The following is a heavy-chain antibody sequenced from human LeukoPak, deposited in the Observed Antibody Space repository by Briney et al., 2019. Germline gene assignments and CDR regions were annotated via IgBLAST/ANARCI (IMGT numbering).Heavy chain of an antibody. D-gene: IGHD6-19*01. Sequence: SETLSLTCTVSGGSISSVYWTWVRQPPGKGLEWIGYMYYRGSTNYNPSLKSRVGTSVDTSKNQVSLKVNSVTAADTAVYYCARLAVAGDYYHFYFYMDAWGKGTTVTVSS. J-gene: IGHJ6*03. CDR2: MYYRGST. V-gene: IGHV4-59*01. CDR1: GGSISSVY. CDR3: ARLAVAGDYYHFYFYMDA.